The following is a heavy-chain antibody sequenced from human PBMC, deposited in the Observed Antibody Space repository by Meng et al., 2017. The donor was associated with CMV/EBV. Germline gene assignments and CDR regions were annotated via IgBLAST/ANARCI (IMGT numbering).Heavy chain of an antibody. D-gene: IGHD2/OR15-2a*01. CDR1: GFTFSSYS. Sequence: GGSLRLSCAASGFTFSSYSMNWVRQAPGKGLEWVSSISSSSSYIYYADSEKGRFTISRDNAKNSLYLQMNSLRAEDTAVYYCARDSLYGGYYYGMDVWGQGTTVTVSS. V-gene: IGHV3-21*01. CDR2: ISSSSSYI. J-gene: IGHJ6*02. CDR3: ARDSLYGGYYYGMDV.